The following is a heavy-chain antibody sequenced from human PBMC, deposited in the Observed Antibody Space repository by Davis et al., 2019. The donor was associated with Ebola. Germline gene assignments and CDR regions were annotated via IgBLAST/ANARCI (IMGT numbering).Heavy chain of an antibody. J-gene: IGHJ4*02. Sequence: GESLKISCAASGFTFSSYGMHWVRQAPGKGLEWVAVVSFDGSDTYYADSVKGRFTISRDNSKNTLYLQMNSLRAEDTAVYYCAKDVTTNGDYWGQGTLVTVSS. CDR2: VSFDGSDT. D-gene: IGHD2-8*01. CDR3: AKDVTTNGDY. CDR1: GFTFSSYG. V-gene: IGHV3-30*18.